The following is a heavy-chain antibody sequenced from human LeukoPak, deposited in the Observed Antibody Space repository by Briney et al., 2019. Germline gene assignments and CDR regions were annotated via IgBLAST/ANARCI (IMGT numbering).Heavy chain of an antibody. V-gene: IGHV3-66*01. CDR2: IYSGGST. CDR3: ARDRMATIGTYYYGMDV. J-gene: IGHJ6*02. CDR1: GFNVSSNY. D-gene: IGHD5-24*01. Sequence: PGGSLRLSCAASGFNVSSNYMSWVRQAPGKGLEWVSVIYSGGSTYYADSVKGRFTISRDNSKNTLYLQMNSLRAEDTAVYYCARDRMATIGTYYYGMDVWGQGTTVTVSS.